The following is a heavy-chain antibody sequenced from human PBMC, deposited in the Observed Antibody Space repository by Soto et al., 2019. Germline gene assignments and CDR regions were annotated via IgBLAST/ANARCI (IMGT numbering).Heavy chain of an antibody. CDR1: GYSFTRYW. D-gene: IGHD3-22*01. CDR2: IYPGDSET. CDR3: ARLDSSGYNFVDY. Sequence: GESLKISCKGSGYSFTRYWIGWVRQMPGKGLEWMGTIYPGDSETTYSPSFQGQVTISADKSIRTAHLQWTSLKASDTAMYYCARLDSSGYNFVDYWCKGTLVTLSS. V-gene: IGHV5-51*01. J-gene: IGHJ4*02.